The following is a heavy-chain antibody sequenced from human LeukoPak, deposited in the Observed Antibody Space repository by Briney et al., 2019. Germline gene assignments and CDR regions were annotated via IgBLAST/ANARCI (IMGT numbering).Heavy chain of an antibody. Sequence: GGSLRLSCVASGFPFSSYWMTWVRQAPGKGLEWVSYISSSSTIYYADSVKGRFTISRDNAKNSLYLQMNSLRAEDTAVYYCARESDYGGNVDYWGQGTLVTVSS. V-gene: IGHV3-48*01. J-gene: IGHJ4*02. CDR1: GFPFSSYW. CDR2: ISSSSTI. D-gene: IGHD4-23*01. CDR3: ARESDYGGNVDY.